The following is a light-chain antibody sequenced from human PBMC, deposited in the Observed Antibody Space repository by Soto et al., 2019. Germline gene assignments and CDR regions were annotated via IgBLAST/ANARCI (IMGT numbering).Light chain of an antibody. J-gene: IGKJ1*01. Sequence: DIQMTQSPSSLSASVGDRVTITCRASQSITTYLNWYQQKPGKAPKLLIYAASSLQSEVPSRFSGRASWSIFTLTISSLQPEYFATYYCQQPYTSPRSLGQGTRVDIK. CDR1: QSITTY. V-gene: IGKV1-39*01. CDR2: AAS. CDR3: QQPYTSPRS.